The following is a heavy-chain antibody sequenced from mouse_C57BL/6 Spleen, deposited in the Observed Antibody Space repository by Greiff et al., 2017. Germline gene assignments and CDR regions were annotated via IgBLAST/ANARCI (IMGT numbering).Heavy chain of an antibody. D-gene: IGHD2-14*01. CDR1: GYTFTSYW. CDR2: IDPSDSYT. J-gene: IGHJ2*01. CDR3: ARRGDVYDFDY. Sequence: QVQLQQPGAELVMPGASVKLSCKASGYTFTSYWMHWVKQRPGQGLEWIGEIDPSDSYTNYNQKFKGKSTLTVEKSSSTAYTQLSSLTSEDSAVYYCARRGDVYDFDYWGQGTTLTVAS. V-gene: IGHV1-69*01.